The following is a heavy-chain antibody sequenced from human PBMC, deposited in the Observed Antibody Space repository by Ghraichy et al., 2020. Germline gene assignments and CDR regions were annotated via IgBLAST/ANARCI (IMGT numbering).Heavy chain of an antibody. D-gene: IGHD3-10*01. CDR3: ARVSHRGPL. CDR2: INPNSGDT. CDR1: GYFFIGYY. J-gene: IGHJ3*01. V-gene: IGHV1-2*02. Sequence: ASVKVSCKASGYFFIGYYIQWVRQAPGQGLESMGWINPNSGDTNYAQKFQGRVTMTRDTSISTAYMELSSLRSDDTAVYYCARVSHRGPLWGQGTMVTVSS.